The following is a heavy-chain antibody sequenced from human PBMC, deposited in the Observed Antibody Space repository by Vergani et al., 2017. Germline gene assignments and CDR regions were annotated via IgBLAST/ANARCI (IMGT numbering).Heavy chain of an antibody. D-gene: IGHD6-13*01. V-gene: IGHV1-69*13. CDR2: IIPIFGTA. CDR3: ARARGRTFRYSSSWDLDY. Sequence: QVQLVQSGAEVKKPGSSVKVSCKASGGTFSSYAISWVRQAPGQGLEWMGGIIPIFGTANYAQKFQGRVTITAYESPSTAYMELSSLRSEDTAVYYCARARGRTFRYSSSWDLDYWGQGTLVTVSS. J-gene: IGHJ4*02. CDR1: GGTFSSYA.